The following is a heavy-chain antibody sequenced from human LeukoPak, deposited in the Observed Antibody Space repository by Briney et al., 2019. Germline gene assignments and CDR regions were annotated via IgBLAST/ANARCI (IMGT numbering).Heavy chain of an antibody. CDR2: IIPIFGTA. V-gene: IGHV1-69*05. CDR1: GGTFSSYA. Sequence: GASVKVSCKASGGTFSSYAISWVRQVPGQGLEWMGGIIPIFGTANYAQKFQGRVTITTDEPTSTAYMELSSLRSEDTAVYYCARERTRDGYTYWGQGTLVTVSS. D-gene: IGHD5-24*01. J-gene: IGHJ4*02. CDR3: ARERTRDGYTY.